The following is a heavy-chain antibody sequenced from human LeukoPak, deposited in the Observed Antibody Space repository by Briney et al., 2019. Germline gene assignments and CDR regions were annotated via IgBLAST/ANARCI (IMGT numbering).Heavy chain of an antibody. CDR3: SRNINPTIAVAGYYFDS. CDR1: GFTFGDSA. J-gene: IGHJ4*02. D-gene: IGHD6-19*01. V-gene: IGHV3-49*04. Sequence: GGSLRLSCTASGFTFGDSAMSWVRQAPGKGLEWLCLIRSKEYRGTTEYAASVQGRFTISRDDSKSIAYLQMNSLKTEDTAVYYCSRNINPTIAVAGYYFDSWGQGALVTVSS. CDR2: IRSKEYRGTT.